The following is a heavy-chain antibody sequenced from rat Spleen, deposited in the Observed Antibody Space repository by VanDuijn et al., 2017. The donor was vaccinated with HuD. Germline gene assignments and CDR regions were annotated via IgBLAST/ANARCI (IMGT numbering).Heavy chain of an antibody. Sequence: EVQLVESGGGLVQPGRSLKLSCAASGFTFSDYYMAWVRQAPTKGLEWVASISYDGGNTYYRDSVKGRFTISRDNAKSTLYLQMDSLRSEDTATYYCTTHYDGSYPFTYWGQGTLVTVSS. D-gene: IGHD1-12*02. CDR1: GFTFSDYY. V-gene: IGHV5-20*01. CDR2: ISYDGGNT. CDR3: TTHYDGSYPFTY. J-gene: IGHJ3*01.